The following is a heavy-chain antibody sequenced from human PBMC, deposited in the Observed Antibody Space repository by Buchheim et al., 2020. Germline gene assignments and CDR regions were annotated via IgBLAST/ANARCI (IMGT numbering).Heavy chain of an antibody. D-gene: IGHD5-24*01. CDR3: ATLDGYNPTGFDY. Sequence: QVQLVESGGGVVQPGRSLRLSCAASGFTFSSYGMHWVRQAPGKGLEWVAVISYDGSNKYYADSVKGRFTISRDNSKNKLYLQMNSLRAEDTAVYYCATLDGYNPTGFDYWGQGTL. V-gene: IGHV3-30*03. J-gene: IGHJ4*02. CDR1: GFTFSSYG. CDR2: ISYDGSNK.